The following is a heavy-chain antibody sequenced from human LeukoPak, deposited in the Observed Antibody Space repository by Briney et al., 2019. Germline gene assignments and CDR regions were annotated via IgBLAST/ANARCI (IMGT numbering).Heavy chain of an antibody. CDR1: GFTFSSYE. Sequence: GGSLRLSCAASGFTFSSYEMNWVRQAPGKGLEWVSYISSSGSTIYYTDSVKGRFTISRDNAKNSLYLQMNSLRAEDTAVYYCARDLARCSSTSCYGYYYYGMDVWGKGTRSPSPQ. CDR2: ISSSGSTI. V-gene: IGHV3-48*03. CDR3: ARDLARCSSTSCYGYYYYGMDV. D-gene: IGHD2-2*01. J-gene: IGHJ6*04.